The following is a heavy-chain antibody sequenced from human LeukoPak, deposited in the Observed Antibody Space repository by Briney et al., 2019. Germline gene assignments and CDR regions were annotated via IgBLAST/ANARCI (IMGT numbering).Heavy chain of an antibody. D-gene: IGHD3-9*01. CDR3: ARDARYYDILTGYPLFDY. J-gene: IGHJ4*02. V-gene: IGHV3-30-3*01. CDR2: ISYDGSNK. Sequence: GRSLRLSCAASGITFSSYAMHWVRQAPGKALEWLAVISYDGSNKYYADSVKGRFTISRDNSKNTLYLQMNSLRAEDTAVYFCARDARYYDILTGYPLFDYWGQGTLVTVSS. CDR1: GITFSSYA.